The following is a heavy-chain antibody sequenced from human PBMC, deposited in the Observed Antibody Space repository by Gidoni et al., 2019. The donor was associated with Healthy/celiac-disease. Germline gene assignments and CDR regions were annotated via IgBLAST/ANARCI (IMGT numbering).Heavy chain of an antibody. CDR2: IYYSGST. CDR1: GGSISSYY. Sequence: QVQLQESGPGLVKPSETLSLTCIVSGGSISSYYWSWIRQPPGKGLEWIGYIYYSGSTNYNPSLKSRVTISVDTSKNQFSLKLSSVTAADTAVYYCARDSGTTWFDPWGQGTLVTVSS. CDR3: ARDSGTTWFDP. J-gene: IGHJ5*02. V-gene: IGHV4-59*01. D-gene: IGHD1-1*01.